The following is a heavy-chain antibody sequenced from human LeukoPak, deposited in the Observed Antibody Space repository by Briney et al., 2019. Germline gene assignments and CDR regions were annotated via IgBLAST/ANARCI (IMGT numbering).Heavy chain of an antibody. Sequence: GGSLRLSCAASGFTFSSYAMHWVRQAPGKGLEWVAVISYDGSNKYYADSVKGRFTISRDNSKNTLYLQMNSLRAEDTAVYYCARDRGGSGSTFDYWGQGTLVTVSS. V-gene: IGHV3-30-3*01. CDR2: ISYDGSNK. CDR1: GFTFSSYA. J-gene: IGHJ4*02. CDR3: ARDRGGSGSTFDY. D-gene: IGHD3-10*01.